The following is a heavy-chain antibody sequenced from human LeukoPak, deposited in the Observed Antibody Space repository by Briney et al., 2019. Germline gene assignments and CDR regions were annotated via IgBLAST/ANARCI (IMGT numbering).Heavy chain of an antibody. V-gene: IGHV4-31*03. CDR1: GGSISSGGYY. D-gene: IGHD4-23*01. CDR3: ARDVLQGGGNDAFDN. CDR2: IYYSGST. Sequence: SETLSLTCTVSGGSISSGGYYCSWIRQHPGKGLECIGYIYYSGSTYYNPSLKSRVTISVDTSKNQFSLKLSSVTAADKSVYHCARDVLQGGGNDAFDNWGQGTMVTVSS. J-gene: IGHJ3*02.